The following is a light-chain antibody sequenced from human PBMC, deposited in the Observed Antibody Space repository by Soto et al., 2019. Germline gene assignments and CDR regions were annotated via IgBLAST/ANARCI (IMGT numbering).Light chain of an antibody. CDR2: KAS. V-gene: IGKV1-5*03. Sequence: DIQMTQSPSTLSASVGDRVTITCRASQSISNWLAWYQQKPGEAPKLLIYKASSLQSGVPSRFSGSGSGTEFTLTISSLQPDDFVTYYCQQYNNYPGTFGQGTDLEIK. CDR3: QQYNNYPGT. CDR1: QSISNW. J-gene: IGKJ2*02.